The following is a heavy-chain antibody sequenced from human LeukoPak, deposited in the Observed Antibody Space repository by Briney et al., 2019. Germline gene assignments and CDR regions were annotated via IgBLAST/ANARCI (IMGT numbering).Heavy chain of an antibody. CDR3: ARDHSSSWAGYFDY. V-gene: IGHV1-24*01. CDR2: FDPEDGET. J-gene: IGHJ4*02. CDR1: GYTLTELS. Sequence: ASVKVSCKVSGYTLTELSMHWVRQAPGKGLEWMGGFDPEDGETIYAQKFQGRVTITTDESTSTAYMELSSLRSEDTAVYYCARDHSSSWAGYFDYWGQGTLVTVSS. D-gene: IGHD6-13*01.